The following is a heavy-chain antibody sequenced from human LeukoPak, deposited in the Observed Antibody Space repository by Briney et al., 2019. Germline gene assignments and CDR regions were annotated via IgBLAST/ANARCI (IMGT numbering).Heavy chain of an antibody. D-gene: IGHD4-17*01. CDR2: IYTSGST. Sequence: SETLSLTCTVSGGSISSGSYYWSWIRQPAGKGLEWIGRIYTSGSTNYNPSLKSRVTISVDTSKNQFSLKLSSVTAADTAVYYCARGRPIYGDSYFDYWGQGTLVTVSS. V-gene: IGHV4-61*02. CDR3: ARGRPIYGDSYFDY. CDR1: GGSISSGSYY. J-gene: IGHJ4*02.